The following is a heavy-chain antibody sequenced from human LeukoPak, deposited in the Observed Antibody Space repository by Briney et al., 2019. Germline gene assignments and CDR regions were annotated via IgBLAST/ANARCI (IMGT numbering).Heavy chain of an antibody. Sequence: SETLSLTCAVSGDSISNNYLWRWVRQFPGKGLEYIGEIYRTGRTNYNPSLKSRVTISIDKSENQFSLKLSSVTAADTAVYYCARGRYSYDYFDYWGQGTLVTVSS. CDR1: GDSISNNYL. CDR3: ARGRYSYDYFDY. CDR2: IYRTGRT. D-gene: IGHD5-18*01. J-gene: IGHJ4*02. V-gene: IGHV4-4*02.